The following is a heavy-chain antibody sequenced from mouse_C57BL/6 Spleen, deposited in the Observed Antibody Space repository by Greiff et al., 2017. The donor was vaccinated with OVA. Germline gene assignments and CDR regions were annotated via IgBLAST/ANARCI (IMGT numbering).Heavy chain of an antibody. V-gene: IGHV5-17*01. CDR1: GFTFSDYG. CDR3: ARPMGYDYYAMDY. J-gene: IGHJ4*01. D-gene: IGHD1-1*02. Sequence: EVQLVESGGGLVKPGGSLKLSCAASGFTFSDYGMHWVRQAPEKGLEWVAYISSGSSTIYYADTVKGRFTISRDNAKNTLFLQMTSLRSEDTAMYYCARPMGYDYYAMDYWGQGTSVTVSS. CDR2: ISSGSSTI.